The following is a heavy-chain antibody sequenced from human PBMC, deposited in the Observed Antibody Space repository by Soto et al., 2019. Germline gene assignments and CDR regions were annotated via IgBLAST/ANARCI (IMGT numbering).Heavy chain of an antibody. V-gene: IGHV4-4*02. CDR3: ARGGRVSSGWYAGWFDP. Sequence: PSGTLSLTCTVSGGSISSSNWWSWVRQPPGKGLEWIGYIYYSGSTNYNPSLKSRVTISVDTSKNQFSLKLSSVTAADTAVYYCARGGRVSSGWYAGWFDPWGQGTLVTVPQ. CDR2: IYYSGST. J-gene: IGHJ5*02. D-gene: IGHD6-19*01. CDR1: GGSISSSNW.